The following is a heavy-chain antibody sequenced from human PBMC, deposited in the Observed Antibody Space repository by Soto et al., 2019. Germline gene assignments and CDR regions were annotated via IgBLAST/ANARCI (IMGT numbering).Heavy chain of an antibody. CDR2: IYHSGST. D-gene: IGHD3-3*01. J-gene: IGHJ6*02. CDR3: ARVTSEDRNTISGVVLGNMDV. Sequence: TLSLTCTFSGGSIRSTRYYWSWIRQHPGKGLEWIAYIYHSGSTYYNPSLKSRVAMSVDTSSNQFSLSLSSVTAADTAVYYCARVTSEDRNTISGVVLGNMDVWGQGTTVNVSS. V-gene: IGHV4-31*03. CDR1: GGSIRSTRYY.